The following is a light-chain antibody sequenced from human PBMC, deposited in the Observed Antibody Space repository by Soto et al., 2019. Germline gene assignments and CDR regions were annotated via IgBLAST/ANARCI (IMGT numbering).Light chain of an antibody. CDR2: DVS. CDR1: SSDVGTYNY. Sequence: QSALTQPRSVFGSLGQSVTISCTGTSSDVGTYNYVSWYQQHPGKAPKVMIYDVSERPSGVPDRFSGSKSGNMASLTISGLQAEDEADYYCCSYAGSPRYVLGTGTKLTVL. CDR3: CSYAGSPRYV. V-gene: IGLV2-11*01. J-gene: IGLJ1*01.